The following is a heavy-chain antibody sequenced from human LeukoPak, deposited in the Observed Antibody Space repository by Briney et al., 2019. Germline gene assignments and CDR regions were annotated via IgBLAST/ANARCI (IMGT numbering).Heavy chain of an antibody. D-gene: IGHD2-2*02. CDR1: GFTFSSYN. J-gene: IGHJ4*02. Sequence: GGSLRLSCAASGFTFSSYNMNWVRQAPGKGLEWVSSISSSSSYIYYAESVKGRFTISRDNAKNSLCLQMNSLRAEDTAVYYCARDGACNTTRCFTYYYDYWGQGTLVTVSS. CDR2: ISSSSSYI. CDR3: ARDGACNTTRCFTYYYDY. V-gene: IGHV3-21*01.